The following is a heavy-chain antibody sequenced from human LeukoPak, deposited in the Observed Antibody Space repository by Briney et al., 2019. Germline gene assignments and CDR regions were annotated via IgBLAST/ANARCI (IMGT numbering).Heavy chain of an antibody. CDR1: GFTVSSNY. Sequence: PGGSLRLSCAASGFTVSSNYMSWVRQAPGKGLEWVTVIYSGGSTYYADSVKGRSTISRDNSKNTLYLQMNSLRAEDTAVYYCARDYYDSSGYYPRWLYAFDIWGQGTMVTVSS. CDR3: ARDYYDSSGYYPRWLYAFDI. J-gene: IGHJ3*02. V-gene: IGHV3-53*01. CDR2: IYSGGST. D-gene: IGHD3-22*01.